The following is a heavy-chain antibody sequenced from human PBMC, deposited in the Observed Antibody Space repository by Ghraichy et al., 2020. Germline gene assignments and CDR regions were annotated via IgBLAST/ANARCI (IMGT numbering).Heavy chain of an antibody. Sequence: GGSLRLACAASGFTFSSYTMNWVRQAPGKGLEWVASISSSSRSINYADSVKGRFTISRDNAMNSVYLQMNSLRVEDTALYYCARDDWVRSNPQVDYWGQGTQVTVSS. V-gene: IGHV3-21*01. CDR3: ARDDWVRSNPQVDY. J-gene: IGHJ4*02. D-gene: IGHD2-21*01. CDR1: GFTFSSYT. CDR2: ISSSSRSI.